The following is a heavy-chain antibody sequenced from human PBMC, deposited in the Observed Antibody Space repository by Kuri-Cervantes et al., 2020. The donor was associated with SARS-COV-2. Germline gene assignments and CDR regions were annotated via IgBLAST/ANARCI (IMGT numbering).Heavy chain of an antibody. V-gene: IGHV1-8*03. CDR3: AREEVPYDADY. CDR2: MNPNSGNT. Sequence: ASVKVSCKASGYTFTSYDINWVRQATGQGLEWMGWMNPNSGNTGYAQKFQGRVTITRNTSISAAYMELSSLRSEDTAVYYCAREEVPYDADYWGQGTLVTVSS. J-gene: IGHJ4*02. D-gene: IGHD3-22*01. CDR1: GYTFTSYD.